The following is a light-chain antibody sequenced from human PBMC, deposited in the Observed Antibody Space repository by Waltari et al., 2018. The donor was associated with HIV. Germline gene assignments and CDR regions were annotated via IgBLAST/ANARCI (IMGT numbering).Light chain of an antibody. CDR3: QHYNNWLRT. J-gene: IGKJ1*01. V-gene: IGKV3-15*01. CDR2: AAS. CDR1: QSVSSN. Sequence: EIVMTQSPVTLSVSPGERATLSCRASQSVSSNLAWYQQKPGQAPRLLIYAASTRATGIPARFRGSWSGTEFTLTISSLRSEDFAVYYCQHYNNWLRTFGQGTKVEIK.